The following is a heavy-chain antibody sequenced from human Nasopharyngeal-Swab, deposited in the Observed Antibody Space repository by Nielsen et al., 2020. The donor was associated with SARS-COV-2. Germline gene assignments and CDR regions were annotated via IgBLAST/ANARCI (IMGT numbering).Heavy chain of an antibody. J-gene: IGHJ4*02. D-gene: IGHD2-2*01. Sequence: ASMKVSCKASGYTFTSYYMHWVRQAPGQGLEWMGIINPSGGSTSYAQKFQGRVTMTRDTSTSTVYMELSSLRSEDTAVYYCARLDVVPAAMIAAAGVDYWGQGTLVTVSS. V-gene: IGHV1-46*01. CDR2: INPSGGST. CDR1: GYTFTSYY. CDR3: ARLDVVPAAMIAAAGVDY.